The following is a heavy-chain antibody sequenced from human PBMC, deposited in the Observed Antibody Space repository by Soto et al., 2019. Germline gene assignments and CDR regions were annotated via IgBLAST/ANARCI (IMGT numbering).Heavy chain of an antibody. CDR2: ISAKNGNT. CDR3: AREPPETPPDY. J-gene: IGHJ4*02. Sequence: AASVKVSCNTAGYTFSDYGISWVRQAPGQGLEWMGWISAKNGNTNFAQKFRGRVTMITDTSTNTVYMELRNLRLDDTAVYYCAREPPETPPDYWGQGTLVTVSS. V-gene: IGHV1-18*01. CDR1: GYTFSDYG.